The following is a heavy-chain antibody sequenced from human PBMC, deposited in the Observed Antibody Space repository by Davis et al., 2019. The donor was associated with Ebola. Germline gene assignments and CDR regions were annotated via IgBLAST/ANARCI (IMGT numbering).Heavy chain of an antibody. Sequence: SETLSLTCTVSGGSISSSSYYWGWIRQPPGKGLEWIGRIYYSESTYYNPSLKSRVTISVDTSKNQFSLKLSSVTAADTAVYYCARRVSTVTTYSADYWGQGTLVTVSS. CDR2: IYYSEST. J-gene: IGHJ4*02. D-gene: IGHD4-17*01. V-gene: IGHV4-39*01. CDR3: ARRVSTVTTYSADY. CDR1: GGSISSSSYY.